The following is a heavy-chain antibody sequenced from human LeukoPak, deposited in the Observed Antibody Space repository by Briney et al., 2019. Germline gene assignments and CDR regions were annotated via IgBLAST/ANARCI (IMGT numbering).Heavy chain of an antibody. J-gene: IGHJ4*02. Sequence: GGSLRLSCSASGFTFNSYAMSWVRQAPTKGLEWVSGISGSGDSTYYADSEKGRFTISRDNSKNTLYLQMNSLRAEDTAVYYCAKTTGYCSGGSCYSIRAFDYWGQGTLVTVSS. CDR2: ISGSGDST. CDR1: GFTFNSYA. V-gene: IGHV3-23*01. D-gene: IGHD2-15*01. CDR3: AKTTGYCSGGSCYSIRAFDY.